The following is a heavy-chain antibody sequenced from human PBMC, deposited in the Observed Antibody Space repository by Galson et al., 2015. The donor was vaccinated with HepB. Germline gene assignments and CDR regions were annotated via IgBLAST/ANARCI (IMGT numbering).Heavy chain of an antibody. V-gene: IGHV1-18*01. CDR1: GYTFTSYT. Sequence: SVKVSCKASGYTFTSYTVSWVRQAPGQGLEWMGWLSTYNGHTNYALNLQGRVNMTTDTSTNTAFMELRSLRSDDTAVYYCATGGFHSTFDYWGQGTLVTVSS. J-gene: IGHJ4*02. CDR3: ATGGFHSTFDY. D-gene: IGHD3-10*01. CDR2: LSTYNGHT.